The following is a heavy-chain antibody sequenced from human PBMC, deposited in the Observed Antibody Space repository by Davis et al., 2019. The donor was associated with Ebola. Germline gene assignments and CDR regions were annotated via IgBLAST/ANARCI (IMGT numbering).Heavy chain of an antibody. CDR2: ISSSSSYI. CDR1: GFTFSSYS. D-gene: IGHD3-22*01. J-gene: IGHJ4*02. CDR3: ARNYDSSGSSFDY. V-gene: IGHV3-21*01. Sequence: GESLKISCAASGFTFSSYSMNWVRQAPGKGLEWVSSISSSSSYIYYADSVKGRFTISRDNAKNSLYLQMNSLRAEDTAVYYCARNYDSSGSSFDYWGQGTLVTVSS.